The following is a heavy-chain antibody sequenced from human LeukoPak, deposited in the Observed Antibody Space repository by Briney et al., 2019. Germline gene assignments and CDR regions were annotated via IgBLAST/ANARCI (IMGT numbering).Heavy chain of an antibody. CDR3: ARYAADGRTLEY. V-gene: IGHV4-59*01. CDR2: IHYSGGT. Sequence: SETLSLTCTVSGGSITTYYWSWVRQPPGKGLEWTGYIHYSGGTSYNPSLKSRVTISMDTSKNQFSLKLSSVTAADTAVYYCARYAADGRTLEYWGQGTLVTVSP. D-gene: IGHD6-13*01. CDR1: GGSITTYY. J-gene: IGHJ4*02.